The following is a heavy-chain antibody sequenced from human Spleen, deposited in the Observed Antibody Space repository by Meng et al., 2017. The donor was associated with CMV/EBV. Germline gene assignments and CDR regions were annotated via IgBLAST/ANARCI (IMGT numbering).Heavy chain of an antibody. CDR1: GGSISSSNW. CDR3: ARSQSGYYSNYGMDV. D-gene: IGHD3-3*01. CDR2: IYHSGST. Sequence: GSLRLSCAVSGGSISSSNWWSWVRQPPGKGLEWIGEIYHSGSTNYNPSLKSRVTISVDKSKNQFSLKLSSVTAADTAVYYCARSQSGYYSNYGMDVWGQGTTVTVS. V-gene: IGHV4-4*02. J-gene: IGHJ6*02.